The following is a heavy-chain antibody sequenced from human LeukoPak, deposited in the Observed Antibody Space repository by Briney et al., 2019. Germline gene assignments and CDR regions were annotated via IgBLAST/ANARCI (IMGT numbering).Heavy chain of an antibody. CDR2: IYYTGGT. Sequence: KPSETLSLTCSVSGDSITSSSYYWGWIRQPPEKGLEWIGSIYYTGGTYYSPSLKSRVTISVDTSENQFSLKLSSVTAADTAVYYCARHGGTRVTLVEVYYFDYWGQGTLVTVSS. D-gene: IGHD4-11*01. CDR3: ARHGGTRVTLVEVYYFDY. CDR1: GDSITSSSYY. J-gene: IGHJ4*02. V-gene: IGHV4-39*01.